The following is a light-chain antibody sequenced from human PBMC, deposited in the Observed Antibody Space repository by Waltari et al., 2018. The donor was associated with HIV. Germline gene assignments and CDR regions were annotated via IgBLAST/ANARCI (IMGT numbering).Light chain of an antibody. CDR1: SSDVGGYNY. J-gene: IGLJ1*01. V-gene: IGLV2-8*01. CDR2: EVS. CDR3: SSYAGRRVGV. Sequence: QSALTQPPSASGSPGQSVTISCTGTSSDVGGYNYVSWYKQHQGKAPKLTFYEVSTGPSGGPALFSGSNSGNTASLTVSGLQAEAEADYSCSSYAGRRVGVFGTGPKFTVL.